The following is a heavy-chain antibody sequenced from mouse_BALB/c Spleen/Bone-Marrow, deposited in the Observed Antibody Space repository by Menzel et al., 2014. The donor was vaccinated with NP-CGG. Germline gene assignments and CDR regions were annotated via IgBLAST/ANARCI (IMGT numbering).Heavy chain of an antibody. V-gene: IGHV1-7*01. J-gene: IGHJ4*01. Sequence: QVQLKQSGAELAKPGASVEMSCKASGYTFTSYWMHWVKQRPGQGLEWIGYINPSTGYTNYNQKFNDKATLTADKSSSTAYMQLSSLTSKDSAVYYCARGNPFYAMDYWGQGTSVTISS. CDR1: GYTFTSYW. D-gene: IGHD2-1*01. CDR3: ARGNPFYAMDY. CDR2: INPSTGYT.